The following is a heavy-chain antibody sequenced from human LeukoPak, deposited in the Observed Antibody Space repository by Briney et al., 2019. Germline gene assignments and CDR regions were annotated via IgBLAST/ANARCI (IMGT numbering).Heavy chain of an antibody. D-gene: IGHD6-13*01. V-gene: IGHV1-2*02. CDR1: GYTFTGYY. CDR3: VRDAIAAAGTGG. Sequence: GASVKVSCKAPGYTFTGYYMHWVRQAPGQGLEWMGWINPKSGGTNYAQNFQGRVTMTRDTSISTAYMELSGLRSDDRAVYYCVRDAIAAAGTGGWGQGTLVTVSS. CDR2: INPKSGGT. J-gene: IGHJ4*02.